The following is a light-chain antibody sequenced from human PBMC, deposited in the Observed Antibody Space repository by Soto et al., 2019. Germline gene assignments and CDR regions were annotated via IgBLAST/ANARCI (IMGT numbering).Light chain of an antibody. V-gene: IGKV3-20*01. CDR3: QQYGSSPRT. Sequence: EIVLTQSPGTLSLPPGERATLSCRASQSVSSGYLAWYQQKPGQAPRLLIYGASSRVTGIPDRFSGSGSGTDFTLTISSLQPDDFAVYYCQQYGSSPRTFGQGTKVDIK. J-gene: IGKJ1*01. CDR1: QSVSSGY. CDR2: GAS.